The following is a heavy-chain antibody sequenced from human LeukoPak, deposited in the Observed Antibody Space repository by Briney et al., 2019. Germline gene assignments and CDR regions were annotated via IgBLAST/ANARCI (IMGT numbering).Heavy chain of an antibody. CDR3: ARARQFGSGWTAYFDH. CDR2: IHSGGGT. D-gene: IGHD6-19*01. J-gene: IGHJ4*02. CDR1: GFASSSHA. V-gene: IGHV3-23*01. Sequence: GGSLRLSCAASGFASSSHAMSWVRQAPGKGLEWVSAIHSGGGTYYADPVRGRFTISRHNSQSTLYLQMNSLKAEDTAVYYCARARQFGSGWTAYFDHWGQGTLVTVSS.